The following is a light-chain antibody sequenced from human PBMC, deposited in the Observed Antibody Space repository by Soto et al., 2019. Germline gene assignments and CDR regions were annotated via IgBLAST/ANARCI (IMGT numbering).Light chain of an antibody. V-gene: IGLV2-14*01. Sequence: QALLTQPASVSGSPGQSVAISCTGTISDVGAYNYISWYQQHPGKAPKLLLSEVSNRPSGVSDRFSGSKSGNTASLTISGLQAEDEADYYCSSLTTSFTYVFGTGTKVTVL. CDR2: EVS. J-gene: IGLJ1*01. CDR1: ISDVGAYNY. CDR3: SSLTTSFTYV.